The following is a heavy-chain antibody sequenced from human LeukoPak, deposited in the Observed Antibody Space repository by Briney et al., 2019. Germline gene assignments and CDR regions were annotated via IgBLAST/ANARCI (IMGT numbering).Heavy chain of an antibody. CDR1: GYTFTSYD. CDR3: ARPQYSSSWLGDAFDI. CDR2: MNPNSGNT. Sequence: ASVKVSCKASGYTFTSYDINWVRQAPGQGLEWMGWMNPNSGNTGYAQKFQGRVTITRNTSISTAYMELSSLRSEDTAVYYCARPQYSSSWLGDAFDIWGQGTMVTVSS. V-gene: IGHV1-8*03. J-gene: IGHJ3*02. D-gene: IGHD6-13*01.